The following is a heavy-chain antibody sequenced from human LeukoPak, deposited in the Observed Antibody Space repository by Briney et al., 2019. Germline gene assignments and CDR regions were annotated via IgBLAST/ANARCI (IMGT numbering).Heavy chain of an antibody. CDR2: ISGSGGST. Sequence: TGGSLRLSCAASGFTFSSYAMSWVRQAPGKGLEWVSAISGSGGSTYYADSVKGRFTISRDNSKNTLYLQMNSLRAEDTAVYYCAKDQRVQLWLPDWSGGDYWGQGTLVTVSS. V-gene: IGHV3-23*01. CDR3: AKDQRVQLWLPDWSGGDY. J-gene: IGHJ4*02. CDR1: GFTFSSYA. D-gene: IGHD5-18*01.